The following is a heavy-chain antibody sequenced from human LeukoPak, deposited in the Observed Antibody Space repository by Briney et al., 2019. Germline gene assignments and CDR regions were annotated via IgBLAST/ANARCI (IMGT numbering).Heavy chain of an antibody. Sequence: GGSLRLSCAASGFIFDHYGMYWVRQAPGKGLEWVSGISASGDVTFHADPVKGRFTISRDNSKNTLYLQMNSLRAEDTAEYYCAKSLLTTASGTGRAFDIWGQGTMVTVSS. CDR1: GFIFDHYG. CDR2: ISASGDVT. D-gene: IGHD1-26*01. CDR3: AKSLLTTASGTGRAFDI. V-gene: IGHV3-23*01. J-gene: IGHJ3*02.